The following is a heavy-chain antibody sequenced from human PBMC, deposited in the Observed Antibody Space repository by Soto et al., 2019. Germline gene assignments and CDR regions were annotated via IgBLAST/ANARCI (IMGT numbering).Heavy chain of an antibody. CDR2: ISYDGSTK. D-gene: IGHD3-22*01. J-gene: IGHJ4*02. V-gene: IGHV3-30-3*01. Sequence: QVQLVESGGGVVQPGRSLRLSCAASGFTFSNYAMHWVRQAPGKGLEWVAVISYDGSTKNYADSVKGRFTIARDNSKNSPNEQMDSWRAGYPSVYNCAREPPYSYDIIGYPVPCGYWGQGTLVTVSS. CDR3: AREPPYSYDIIGYPVPCGY. CDR1: GFTFSNYA.